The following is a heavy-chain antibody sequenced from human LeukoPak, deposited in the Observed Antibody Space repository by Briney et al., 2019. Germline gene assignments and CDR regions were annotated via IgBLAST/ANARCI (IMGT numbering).Heavy chain of an antibody. CDR3: TRATGGGYFDWLSPFDP. J-gene: IGHJ5*02. V-gene: IGHV3-49*03. Sequence: GGTLRLSCTASGLTFGDYAMSWFRQAPGKGLEWVGFIRSKAYGGTTEYAASVKGRFTISRDDSKSIAYLQMNSLKTEDTAVYYCTRATGGGYFDWLSPFDPWGQGTLVTVSS. CDR2: IRSKAYGGTT. D-gene: IGHD3-9*01. CDR1: GLTFGDYA.